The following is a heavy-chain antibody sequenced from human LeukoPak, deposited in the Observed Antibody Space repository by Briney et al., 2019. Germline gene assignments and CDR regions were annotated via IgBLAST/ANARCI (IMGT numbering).Heavy chain of an antibody. CDR1: GFTLSDYD. V-gene: IGHV3-13*01. Sequence: SGGSLRLSCAASGFTLSDYDIHWVRQPIGKGLDWVSGLGSAGDKHHAGSERGRFTISREDAENSVYLQMNGLRPEDTAIYYCARAKRETSTRPWTSGMDVWGQGTRVTVSS. J-gene: IGHJ6*02. CDR2: LGSAGDK. CDR3: ARAKRETSTRPWTSGMDV. D-gene: IGHD3/OR15-3a*01.